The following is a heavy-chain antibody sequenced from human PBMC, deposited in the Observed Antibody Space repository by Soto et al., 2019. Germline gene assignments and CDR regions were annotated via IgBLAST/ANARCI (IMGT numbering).Heavy chain of an antibody. V-gene: IGHV3-33*01. D-gene: IGHD4-4*01. CDR1: GFTFSSYG. J-gene: IGHJ6*02. CDR2: IWYDGSNK. CDR3: AREGYRVYGMDV. Sequence: PGGSLRLSCAASGFTFSSYGMHWVRQAPGKGLEWVAVIWYDGSNKYYADSVKGRFTISRDNSKNTLYLQMNSLRAEDTAVYYCAREGYRVYGMDVWGQGTTVTVS.